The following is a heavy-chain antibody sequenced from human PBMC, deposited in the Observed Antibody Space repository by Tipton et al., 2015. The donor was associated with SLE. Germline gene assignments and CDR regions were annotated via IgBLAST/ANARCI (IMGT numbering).Heavy chain of an antibody. D-gene: IGHD6-19*01. CDR2: IYYSGST. Sequence: TLSLTCAVYGGSFSGYYWSWIRQHPGKGLEWIGYIYYSGSTYYNPSLKSRVTISVDTSKNQFSLKLSSVTAADTAVYYCARERYSSGWSDWGQGTLVTVSS. J-gene: IGHJ4*02. V-gene: IGHV4-31*11. CDR1: GGSFSGYY. CDR3: ARERYSSGWSD.